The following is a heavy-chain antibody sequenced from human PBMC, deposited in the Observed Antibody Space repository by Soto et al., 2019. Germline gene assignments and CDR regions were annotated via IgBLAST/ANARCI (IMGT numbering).Heavy chain of an antibody. D-gene: IGHD3-22*01. CDR1: GFMTRHDW. CDR2: INPEGSDK. V-gene: IGHV3-7*05. J-gene: IGHJ4*02. CDR3: ARSTHSSADY. Sequence: EVHLVESGGGLVQPGGSLRLSCAASGFMTRHDWMSWVRQSPGKGLEWVAHINPEGSDKFYVDSVKGRFTVSKDNANNALYLQMNNLRVEDTATYYCARSTHSSADYWGQGTLVAVSS.